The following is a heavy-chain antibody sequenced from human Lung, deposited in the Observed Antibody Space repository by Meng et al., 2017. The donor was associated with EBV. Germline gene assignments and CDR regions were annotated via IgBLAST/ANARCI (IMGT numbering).Heavy chain of an antibody. D-gene: IGHD1-26*01. V-gene: IGHV1-18*01. Sequence: QAQLVQCGGEVKKPXXSVQVSCKASGYTFTSYGITWVRQAPGQGLEWMGWISAYNGNTNYAQTLQGRLTMTTDTSTSTAYMELRSLRSDDTAVYYCARVEVGITSGDYGGQGTLVTVSS. CDR1: GYTFTSYG. CDR3: ARVEVGITSGDY. CDR2: ISAYNGNT. J-gene: IGHJ4*02.